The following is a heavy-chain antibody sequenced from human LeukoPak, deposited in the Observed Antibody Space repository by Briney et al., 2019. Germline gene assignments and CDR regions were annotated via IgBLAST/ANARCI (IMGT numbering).Heavy chain of an antibody. J-gene: IGHJ4*02. CDR3: AKDSSGSHDY. D-gene: IGHD1-26*01. CDR2: ISYDGSNK. Sequence: GGSLRLSCAASGFTFSSYGMHWVRQAPGKGLEWVAVISYDGSNKYYADSVKGRSTISRDNSKNTLYLQMNSLRAEDTAVYYCAKDSSGSHDYWGQGTLVTVSS. V-gene: IGHV3-30*18. CDR1: GFTFSSYG.